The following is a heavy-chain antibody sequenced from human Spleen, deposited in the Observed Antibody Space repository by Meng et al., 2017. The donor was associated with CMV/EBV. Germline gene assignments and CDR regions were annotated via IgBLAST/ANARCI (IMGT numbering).Heavy chain of an antibody. CDR2: ISAYNGNT. D-gene: IGHD2-2*01. V-gene: IGHV1-18*01. CDR3: ARGDIVVVPAATEVAFDY. CDR1: GYTFTTYG. Sequence: ASVKVSCKASGYTFTTYGISWVRQAPGQGLEWMGRISAYNGNTNYAQKLQGRVTMTTDTSTSTAYMELRSLRSDDTAVYYCARGDIVVVPAATEVAFDYRGQGTLVTVSS. J-gene: IGHJ4*02.